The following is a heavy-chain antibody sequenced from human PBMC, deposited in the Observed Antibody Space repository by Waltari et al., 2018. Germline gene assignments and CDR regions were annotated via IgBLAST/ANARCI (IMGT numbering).Heavy chain of an antibody. CDR2: IYHSGST. CDR1: GYSISSGYY. CDR3: ARQSGLDAFDI. J-gene: IGHJ3*02. Sequence: QVQLQESGPGLVKPSETLSLTCAVSGYSISSGYYWGWIRQPPGKGLEWIGSIYHSGSTYYNPSLKSRVTISVDTSKNQVSLKLSSVTAADTAVYYCARQSGLDAFDIWGQGTMVTVSS. V-gene: IGHV4-38-2*01. D-gene: IGHD6-25*01.